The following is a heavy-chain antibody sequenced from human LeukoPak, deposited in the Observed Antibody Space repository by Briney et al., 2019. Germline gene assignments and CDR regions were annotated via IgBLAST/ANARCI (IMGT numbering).Heavy chain of an antibody. CDR2: IYYSGST. CDR1: GGSISSGDYY. V-gene: IGHV4-30-4*01. D-gene: IGHD5-18*01. CDR3: ARAPYVDTAMVDY. J-gene: IGHJ4*02. Sequence: SQTLSLTCTVSGGSISSGDYYWSWIRQPPGKGLEWIGYIYYSGSTYYNPSLKSRVTISVDMSKNQFSLKLSSVTAADTAVYYCARAPYVDTAMVDYWGQGTLVTVSS.